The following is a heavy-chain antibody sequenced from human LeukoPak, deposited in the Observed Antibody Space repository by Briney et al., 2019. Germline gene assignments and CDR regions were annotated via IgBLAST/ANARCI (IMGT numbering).Heavy chain of an antibody. V-gene: IGHV1-18*01. CDR1: GYTFTSYG. Sequence: ASVKVSCKASGYTFTSYGIIWVRQAPGQGLEWMGWISAYNGNTNYAQKLHGRVTMTTDTSTSTAYMELRSLRSDDTAVYYCVYIAVAGAISDYWGQGTLVTVSS. CDR2: ISAYNGNT. J-gene: IGHJ4*02. CDR3: VYIAVAGAISDY. D-gene: IGHD6-19*01.